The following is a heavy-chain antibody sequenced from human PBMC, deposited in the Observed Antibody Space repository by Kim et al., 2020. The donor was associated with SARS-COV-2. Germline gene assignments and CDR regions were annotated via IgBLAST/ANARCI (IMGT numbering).Heavy chain of an antibody. Sequence: SETLSLTCAVYGGSFSGYYWSWIRQPPGKGLEWIGEINHSGSTNYNPSLKSRVTISVDTSKNQFSLKLSSVTAADTAVYYCALMGLSYFDYWAQGTLVTVSS. D-gene: IGHD1-26*01. J-gene: IGHJ4*02. V-gene: IGHV4-34*01. CDR3: ALMGLSYFDY. CDR2: INHSGST. CDR1: GGSFSGYY.